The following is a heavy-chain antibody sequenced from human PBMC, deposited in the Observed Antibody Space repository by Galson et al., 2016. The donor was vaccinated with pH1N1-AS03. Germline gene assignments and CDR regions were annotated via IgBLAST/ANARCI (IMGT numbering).Heavy chain of an antibody. Sequence: SLRLSCAASGFTFSSFSMNWFRQTPERGLEWVAAITDSSNYIYYTESVKGRFTISRDNAKNSLYLQMNSLRVEDTAFYYCVRGLVRQFFDYWGQGTLVTVSS. J-gene: IGHJ4*02. D-gene: IGHD3-16*01. CDR2: ITDSSNYI. CDR1: GFTFSSFS. CDR3: VRGLVRQFFDY. V-gene: IGHV3-21*01.